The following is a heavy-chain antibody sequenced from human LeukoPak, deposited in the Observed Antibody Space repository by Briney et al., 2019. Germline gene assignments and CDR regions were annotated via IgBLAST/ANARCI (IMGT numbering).Heavy chain of an antibody. D-gene: IGHD3-22*01. V-gene: IGHV1-69*04. Sequence: SVKVSCKASGGTFSSYAISWVRQAPGQGLEWMGRIIPILGIANYAQKFQGRVTITADKSTSTAYMELSSLRSEDTAVYYCARGRDSSGYYNYWGRGTLVTVSS. CDR3: ARGRDSSGYYNY. CDR2: IIPILGIA. CDR1: GGTFSSYA. J-gene: IGHJ4*02.